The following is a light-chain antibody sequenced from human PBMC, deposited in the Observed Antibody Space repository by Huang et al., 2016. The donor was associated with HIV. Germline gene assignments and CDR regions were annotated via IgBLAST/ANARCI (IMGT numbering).Light chain of an antibody. J-gene: IGKJ5*01. V-gene: IGKV3-20*01. CDR1: QNVSSSY. CDR3: QQYGSSPPIT. Sequence: EIVLTQSPGTLSLSPGEGATLSCRASQNVSSSYLAWYQQRPGQDPRYLIFDASSRATGIPDRFSGSGSGTDFTLTIRRLEPEDFAVYYCQQYGSSPPITFGQGTRVEIK. CDR2: DAS.